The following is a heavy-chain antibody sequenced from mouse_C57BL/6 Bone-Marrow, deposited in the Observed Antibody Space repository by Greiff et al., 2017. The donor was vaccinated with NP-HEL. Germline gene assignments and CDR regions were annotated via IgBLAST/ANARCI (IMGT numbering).Heavy chain of an antibody. V-gene: IGHV1-26*01. D-gene: IGHD1-1*01. Sequence: EVQLQQSGPELVKPGASVKISCTASGYTFTDYYMNWVKQSHGKSLEWIGDINPNNGGTSYNQKFKGKATLTVDKSSSTAYMELRSLTSEDSAVYYCARFITTVVATGSEYWYFDVWGTGTTVTVSS. CDR3: ARFITTVVATGSEYWYFDV. J-gene: IGHJ1*03. CDR2: INPNNGGT. CDR1: GYTFTDYY.